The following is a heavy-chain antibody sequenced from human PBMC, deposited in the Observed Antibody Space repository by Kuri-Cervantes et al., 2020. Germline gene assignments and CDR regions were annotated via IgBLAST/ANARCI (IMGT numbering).Heavy chain of an antibody. Sequence: SVKVSCKASGGTFSSYAISWVRQAPGQGLEWMGGIIPIFGTANYTQKFQGRVTITADESTRTAYMELSSLRSEDTAVYYCAREYSSYENSYYFDYWGQGTLVTDSS. D-gene: IGHD5-12*01. CDR2: IIPIFGTA. V-gene: IGHV1-69*13. CDR3: AREYSSYENSYYFDY. J-gene: IGHJ4*02. CDR1: GGTFSSYA.